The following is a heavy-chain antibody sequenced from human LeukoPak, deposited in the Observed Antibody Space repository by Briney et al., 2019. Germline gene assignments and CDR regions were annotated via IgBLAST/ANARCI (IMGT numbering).Heavy chain of an antibody. D-gene: IGHD5-12*01. CDR3: AKGSDYDPPYYYYYMDV. Sequence: GGSLRLSCAASGFTFSSYAMSWVRQAPGKGLEWVSAISGSGGSTYYADSVKGRFTISRDNSKNTLYLQMNSLRAEDTAVYYCAKGSDYDPPYYYYYMDVWGKETTVTISS. V-gene: IGHV3-23*01. CDR2: ISGSGGST. J-gene: IGHJ6*03. CDR1: GFTFSSYA.